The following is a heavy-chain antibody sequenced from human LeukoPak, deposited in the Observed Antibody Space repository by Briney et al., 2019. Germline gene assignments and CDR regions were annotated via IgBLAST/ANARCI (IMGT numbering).Heavy chain of an antibody. CDR1: GGSISGSSYY. CDR3: ARRPHYHASSGYYSFDY. D-gene: IGHD3-22*01. V-gene: IGHV4-39*01. CDR2: IYYSGST. J-gene: IGHJ4*02. Sequence: MASETLSLTCTVSGGSISGSSYYWGWIRQPPGKGLEWIGSIYYSGSTYYNPSLKSRVTISVDTSKNQFSLRLSSVTAADTAVYYCARRPHYHASSGYYSFDYWGQGTLVTVSS.